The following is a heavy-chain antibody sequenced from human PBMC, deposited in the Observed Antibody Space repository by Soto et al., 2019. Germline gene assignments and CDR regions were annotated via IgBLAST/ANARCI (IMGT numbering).Heavy chain of an antibody. V-gene: IGHV3-23*01. CDR2: ISATGATT. Sequence: PGGSLRLSCVASGFTFSDYAMTWVRQAPGKGLEWVSVISATGATTYYADSVRGRFTISRDNSKNTLNLQMNDLRVEDTAVIYCAKGRKSTEKDIGVMLAAASSIQHWGQGTLVTVSS. D-gene: IGHD2-15*01. CDR3: AKGRKSTEKDIGVMLAAASSIQH. CDR1: GFTFSDYA. J-gene: IGHJ1*01.